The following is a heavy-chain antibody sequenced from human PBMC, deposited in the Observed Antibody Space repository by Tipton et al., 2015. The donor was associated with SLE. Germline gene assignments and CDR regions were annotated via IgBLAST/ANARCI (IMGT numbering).Heavy chain of an antibody. J-gene: IGHJ6*03. D-gene: IGHD1-7*01. V-gene: IGHV4-34*01. Sequence: TLSLTCAVYGGSFSSYFWSWIRQPPGKGLEWIGDMYYTGVTRYNPSLASRLTMSIVTSESQFSLRLTSVTAADAAVYYCTRASWTWNSGYMDVWGKGTTVSVSS. CDR2: MYYTGVT. CDR3: TRASWTWNSGYMDV. CDR1: GGSFSSYF.